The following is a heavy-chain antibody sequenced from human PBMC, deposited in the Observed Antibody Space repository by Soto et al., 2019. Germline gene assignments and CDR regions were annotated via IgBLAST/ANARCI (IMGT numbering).Heavy chain of an antibody. CDR1: GYTLTELS. CDR2: ISAYNGNT. CDR3: AKGSRGYTAYYFDY. Sequence: ASVKVSCKVSGYTLTELSMHWVRQAPGKGLEWMGWISAYNGNTKYAQKLQGRVTMTTDTSTSTAYMELRSLRAEDTALYYCAKGSRGYTAYYFDYWGQGTLVTVSS. J-gene: IGHJ4*02. D-gene: IGHD5-18*01. V-gene: IGHV1-18*01.